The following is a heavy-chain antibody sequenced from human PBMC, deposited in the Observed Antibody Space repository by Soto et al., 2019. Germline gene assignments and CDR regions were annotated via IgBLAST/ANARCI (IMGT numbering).Heavy chain of an antibody. J-gene: IGHJ6*03. V-gene: IGHV4-34*01. CDR1: GGSFSDYY. CDR2: INHSGST. CDR3: ARGLVATITLYYYYYMDV. Sequence: SETLSVTCAVYGGSFSDYYWSWIRQPPGKGLEWIGEINHSGSTNYNPSLKSRVTISVDTSKTQFSLKLSSVTAADTAVYYCARGLVATITLYYYYYMDVWDKGTTVTVSS. D-gene: IGHD5-12*01.